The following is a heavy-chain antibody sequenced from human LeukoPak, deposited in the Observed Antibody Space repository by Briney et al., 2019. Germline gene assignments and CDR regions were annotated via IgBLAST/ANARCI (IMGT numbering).Heavy chain of an antibody. V-gene: IGHV3-7*01. CDR2: IKQDGSEK. CDR3: ARDLGGTFDY. D-gene: IGHD3-16*01. Sequence: PGGSLRLSCEASGFTFSSYWMSWVRQAPGKGLEWVANIKQDGSEKKYLDSVKGRFTISRDNAKNSLYLQMNSLRAEDTAVYYCARDLGGTFDYWGQGTLVTVSS. CDR1: GFTFSSYW. J-gene: IGHJ4*02.